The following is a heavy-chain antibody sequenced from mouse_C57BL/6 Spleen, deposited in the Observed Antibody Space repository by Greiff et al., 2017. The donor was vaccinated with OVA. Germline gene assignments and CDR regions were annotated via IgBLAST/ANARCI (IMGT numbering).Heavy chain of an antibody. Sequence: QVQLQQPGAELVKPGASVKVSCKASGYTFTSYWMHWVKQRPGQGLEWIGRIHPSDSDTNYNQKFKGKATLTVDKSSSTADMQLSSLTSEDSAVYYCAICYGYGCNYAMDYWGQGTSVTVSS. CDR3: AICYGYGCNYAMDY. CDR2: IHPSDSDT. CDR1: GYTFTSYW. D-gene: IGHD2-2*01. J-gene: IGHJ4*01. V-gene: IGHV1-74*01.